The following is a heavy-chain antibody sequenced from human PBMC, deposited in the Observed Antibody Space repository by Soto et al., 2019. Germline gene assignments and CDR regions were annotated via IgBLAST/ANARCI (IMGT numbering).Heavy chain of an antibody. CDR1: GFTFTNFG. J-gene: IGHJ4*02. Sequence: QVQLVESGGGVVQPGRSLRLSCAASGFTFTNFGLHWVRQAPDKGLEWVAVLLYNGYTQYYADSVKGRFTISGDNSKNTLYLQMDSLQPEDTAVYYCARAPNVNSWPYYFDYWGRGTLVAVSS. CDR3: ARAPNVNSWPYYFDY. D-gene: IGHD6-13*01. V-gene: IGHV3-30*04. CDR2: LLYNGYTQ.